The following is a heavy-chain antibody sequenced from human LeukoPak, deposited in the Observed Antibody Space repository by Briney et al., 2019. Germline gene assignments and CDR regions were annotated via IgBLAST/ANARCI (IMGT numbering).Heavy chain of an antibody. CDR1: GFTLSTYA. V-gene: IGHV3-23*01. D-gene: IGHD2-21*02. CDR2: TSSSDAGT. CDR3: ANEYCGGDCYQPFDAFDI. J-gene: IGHJ3*02. Sequence: GGSLRLSCAASGFTLSTYAMSWVRQTPGKGLEWVAATSSSDAGTYHADSVRGRFTISRDNSKNTLYLQMNSLRAEDTAVYYCANEYCGGDCYQPFDAFDIWGQGTMVTVSS.